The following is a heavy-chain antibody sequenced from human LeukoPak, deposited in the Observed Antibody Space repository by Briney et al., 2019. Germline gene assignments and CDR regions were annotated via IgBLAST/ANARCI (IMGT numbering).Heavy chain of an antibody. CDR2: FDPEDGET. V-gene: IGHV1-24*01. J-gene: IGHJ4*02. Sequence: ASVKVSCKVSGYTLTELSMHWVRQAPGKGLEWMGGFDPEDGETIYAQKFQGRVTMTEDTSTDTAYMELSSLRSEDTAVYYCATDESIVGATTFSYWGQGTLVTVSS. CDR3: ATDESIVGATTFSY. D-gene: IGHD1-26*01. CDR1: GYTLTELS.